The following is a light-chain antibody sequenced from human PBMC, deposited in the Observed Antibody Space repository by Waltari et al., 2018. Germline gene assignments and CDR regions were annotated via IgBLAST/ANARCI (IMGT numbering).Light chain of an antibody. CDR2: GAS. V-gene: IGKV3-20*01. CDR1: QSFASSY. Sequence: EIVLTQSPGTRPLSPGARATLSCRASQSFASSYLAWYQQKPGRAPRLLFYGASSRATGIPDRFSDSGSGTDFTLTISRLEPEDFAVYYCQQFDSPPLTFGQGTKLEIK. J-gene: IGKJ2*01. CDR3: QQFDSPPLT.